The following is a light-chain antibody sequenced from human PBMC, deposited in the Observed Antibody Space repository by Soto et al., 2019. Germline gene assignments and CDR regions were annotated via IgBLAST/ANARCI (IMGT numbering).Light chain of an antibody. CDR2: DAS. CDR1: QSVSRY. J-gene: IGKJ1*01. Sequence: IVMTQSPATLSVSPWERATLSCRASQSVSRYLVWYQQKPGQAPRLLMYDASKRATGIPARFSGSGSGTDFTLTISSLEPEDFAVYYCQQRDIWPWTFGQGTKVDIK. CDR3: QQRDIWPWT. V-gene: IGKV3-11*01.